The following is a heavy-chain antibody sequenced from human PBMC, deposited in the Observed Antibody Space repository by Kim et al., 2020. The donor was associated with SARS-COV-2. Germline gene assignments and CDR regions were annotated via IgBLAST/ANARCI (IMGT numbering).Heavy chain of an antibody. CDR1: GDSFARGGFY. CDR3: AKTQRGVEVFEI. D-gene: IGHD2-8*01. Sequence: SETLSLTCTVSGDSFARGGFYWSWIRHSPGRGLEWLGYVYHTGSTYYNPSLKSRLFISRDISKKNFSLTVTSVTVADTAFYYCAKTQRGVEVFEIWGQGT. V-gene: IGHV4-31*03. J-gene: IGHJ3*02. CDR2: VYHTGST.